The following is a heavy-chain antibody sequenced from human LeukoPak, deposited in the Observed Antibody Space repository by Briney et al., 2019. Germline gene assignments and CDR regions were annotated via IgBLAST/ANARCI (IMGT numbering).Heavy chain of an antibody. V-gene: IGHV5-51*01. CDR2: IYPGDSET. D-gene: IGHD3-9*01. CDR1: GYRFTTYW. J-gene: IGHJ4*02. CDR3: ARSPIGYFDWLALYY. Sequence: GESPKISCKASGYRFTTYWIGWVRQMPGKGLEWMGIIYPGDSETKYSPSFQGQVTISADKSISTAYLQWSSLKASDTAMYYCARSPIGYFDWLALYYWGQGTLVTVSS.